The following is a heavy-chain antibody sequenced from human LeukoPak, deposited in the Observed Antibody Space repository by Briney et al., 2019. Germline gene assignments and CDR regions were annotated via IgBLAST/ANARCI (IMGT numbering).Heavy chain of an antibody. J-gene: IGHJ4*02. D-gene: IGHD2-2*01. CDR3: ARASNVVVPAAIPDY. Sequence: GGSLRLSCAASGFTFSSYAMHWVRQAPGKGLEWVAVISYDGSNKYYADSVKGRFTISRDNSKNTLYLQMNSLRAEDTAVYYCARASNVVVPAAIPDYWGQGTLVTVSS. V-gene: IGHV3-30-3*01. CDR1: GFTFSSYA. CDR2: ISYDGSNK.